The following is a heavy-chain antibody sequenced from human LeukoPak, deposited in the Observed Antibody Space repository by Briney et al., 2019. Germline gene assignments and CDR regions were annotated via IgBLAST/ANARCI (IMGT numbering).Heavy chain of an antibody. CDR3: SLKTPAAGTKFRYFDY. CDR1: GGSFSGYY. J-gene: IGHJ4*02. D-gene: IGHD6-13*01. CDR2: INHSGST. V-gene: IGHV4-34*01. Sequence: SETLSLTCAVYGGSFSGYYWSWIRQPPGKGLEWNGEINHSGSTNYNPSLKSRVTISVDTSKNQFSLKLSSVTAADTAVYYCSLKTPAAGTKFRYFDYWGQGTLVTVSS.